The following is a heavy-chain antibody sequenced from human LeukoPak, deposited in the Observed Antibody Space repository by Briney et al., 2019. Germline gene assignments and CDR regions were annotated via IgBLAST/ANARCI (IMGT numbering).Heavy chain of an antibody. D-gene: IGHD4-17*01. J-gene: IGHJ4*02. CDR2: ISYDGSNK. CDR1: GFTFSSFA. CDR3: TRTLLDYGDSFDY. Sequence: GRSLRLSCAASGFTFSSFAIHWVRQAPGKGLEWVAVISYDGSNKYYADSVRGRFTISRDNSKNTLYLQLISLRAEDTAVYYCTRTLLDYGDSFDYWGQGTLVTVSS. V-gene: IGHV3-30-3*01.